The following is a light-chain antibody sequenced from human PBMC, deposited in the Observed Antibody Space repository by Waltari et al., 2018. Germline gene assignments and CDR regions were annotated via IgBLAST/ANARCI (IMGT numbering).Light chain of an antibody. CDR3: QSYDSSLGAWV. CDR1: SSNNGPYYY. V-gene: IGLV1-40*01. Sequence: QSVLTQPPSVSGAPGQRVTISCTGGSSNNGPYYYVPWYRLLPGAAPKLVMYGNTNRPSGVPDRFSGSKSGTSASLAIAGLQAEDEADYFCQSYDSSLGAWVFGGGTKVTVL. CDR2: GNT. J-gene: IGLJ3*02.